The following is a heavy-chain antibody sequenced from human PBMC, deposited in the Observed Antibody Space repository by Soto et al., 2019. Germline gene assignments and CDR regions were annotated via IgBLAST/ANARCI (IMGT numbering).Heavy chain of an antibody. D-gene: IGHD5-12*01. J-gene: IGHJ5*02. Sequence: SVKVSCKASGYTFTSYGISWVRQAPGQGLEWMGGIIPIFGTVNYAQKFQGRVTITADESTSTAYMELSSLRSEDTAVYYCARDPAVKRGYSGYNWFDPWGQGTLVTVSS. V-gene: IGHV1-69*13. CDR1: GYTFTSYG. CDR3: ARDPAVKRGYSGYNWFDP. CDR2: IIPIFGTV.